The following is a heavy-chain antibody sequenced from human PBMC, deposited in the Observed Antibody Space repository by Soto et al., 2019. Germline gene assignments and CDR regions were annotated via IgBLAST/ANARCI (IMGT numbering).Heavy chain of an antibody. CDR1: GFTFGDYA. D-gene: IGHD3-10*01. CDR3: TREGTYGSGSYYKGNYYYYGMDV. V-gene: IGHV3-49*04. CDR2: IRSKAYGGTT. J-gene: IGHJ6*02. Sequence: PGGSLRLSXTASGFTFGDYAMSWVRQAPGKGLEWVGFIRSKAYGGTTEYAASVKGRFTISRDDSKSIAYLQMNSLKTEDTAVYYCTREGTYGSGSYYKGNYYYYGMDVWGQGTTVTVSS.